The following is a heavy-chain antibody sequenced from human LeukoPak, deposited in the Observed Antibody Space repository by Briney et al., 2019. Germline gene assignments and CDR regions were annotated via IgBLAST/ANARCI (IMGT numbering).Heavy chain of an antibody. CDR1: GGSISSYY. CDR3: ARDADVLRFLEWSTNDYFDY. CDR2: IYTSGST. V-gene: IGHV4-4*07. D-gene: IGHD3-3*01. J-gene: IGHJ4*02. Sequence: PSETLSLTCTVSGGSISSYYWSWIRQPAGKGLEWIGRIYTSGSTNYNPSLKSRVTMSVDTSKNQFSLKLSSVTAANTAVYYCARDADVLRFLEWSTNDYFDYWGQGTLVTVSS.